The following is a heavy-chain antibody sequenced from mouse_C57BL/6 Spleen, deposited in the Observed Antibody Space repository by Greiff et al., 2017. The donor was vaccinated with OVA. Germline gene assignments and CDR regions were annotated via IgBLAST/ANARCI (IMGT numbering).Heavy chain of an antibody. CDR3: ARWGGSSWFAY. D-gene: IGHD1-1*01. J-gene: IGHJ3*01. CDR2: INPNNGGT. CDR1: GYTFTDYY. Sequence: VQLQQSGPELVKPGASVKISCKASGYTFTDYYMNWVEQSHGKSLEWIGDINPNNGGTSYNQKFKGKATLTVDKSSSTAYMELRSLTSEDSAVYYCARWGGSSWFAYWGQGTLVTVSA. V-gene: IGHV1-26*01.